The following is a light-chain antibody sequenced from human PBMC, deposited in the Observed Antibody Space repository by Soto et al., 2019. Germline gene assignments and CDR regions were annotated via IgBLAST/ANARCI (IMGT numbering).Light chain of an antibody. CDR1: SSDVGAYYS. V-gene: IGLV2-14*01. CDR2: GVT. Sequence: ALTQPASVSGSPGQSITISCTGTSSDVGAYYSVSWYQHHPGKAPKLIIYGVTNRPSGVSNRFSGSKSGNTASLTISGLQAEDEADYHCSSYTSGSSHYVFGTGTKVTVL. J-gene: IGLJ1*01. CDR3: SSYTSGSSHYV.